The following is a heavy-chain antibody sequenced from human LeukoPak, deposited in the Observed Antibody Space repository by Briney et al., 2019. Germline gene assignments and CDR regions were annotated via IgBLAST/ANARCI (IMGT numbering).Heavy chain of an antibody. V-gene: IGHV1-69*13. CDR1: GGTFSSYG. J-gene: IGHJ4*02. CDR2: IIPIFGTA. Sequence: ASVKVSCKASGGTFSSYGISWVRQAPGQGLEWMGGIIPIFGTANYAQKFQGRVTITADESTSTAYMELSSLRSEDTAVYYCARGSYRYCSSTSCYTAFDYWGQGTLVTVSS. D-gene: IGHD2-2*02. CDR3: ARGSYRYCSSTSCYTAFDY.